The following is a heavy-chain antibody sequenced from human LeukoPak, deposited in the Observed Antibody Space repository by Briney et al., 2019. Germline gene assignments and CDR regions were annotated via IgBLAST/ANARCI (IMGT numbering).Heavy chain of an antibody. CDR1: GFTFSGSA. D-gene: IGHD2-2*01. CDR2: IRSKANSYAT. CDR3: TRREGYCSSTSCPASDY. V-gene: IGHV3-73*01. J-gene: IGHJ4*02. Sequence: PGGSLKLSCAASGFTFSGSAMHWVRQASGKGLEWVGRIRSKANSYATAYAASVKGRFTISRDDSMNTAYLQMNSLKTEDTAVYYCTRREGYCSSTSCPASDYWGQGTLVTVSS.